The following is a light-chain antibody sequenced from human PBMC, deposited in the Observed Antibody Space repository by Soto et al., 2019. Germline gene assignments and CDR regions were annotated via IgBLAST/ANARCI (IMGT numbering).Light chain of an antibody. CDR2: AIS. CDR1: QSISPY. CDR3: QQSYSGRT. V-gene: IGKV1-39*01. Sequence: DIQMTQSPSSLSASVGDRVTITCRATQSISPYLNWYQQKPGQAPKLLIYAISNLQSGVPSRFSGRGSGTDFTLTISSLQPEDFATYYCQQSYSGRTFGQGTKVEI. J-gene: IGKJ1*01.